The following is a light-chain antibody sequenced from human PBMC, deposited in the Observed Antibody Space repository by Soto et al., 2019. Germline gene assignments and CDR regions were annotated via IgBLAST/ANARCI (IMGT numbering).Light chain of an antibody. V-gene: IGKV1-5*01. Sequence: DIQMTQSPSTLSASVGDRVTITCRASQSISSWLAWYQQKPGKAPKLLIYDASSLESGVPSRFSGSGSGTEFTLTISSLQPDDFATYYCQQYNSYSPITFGGGTKADIK. CDR1: QSISSW. CDR2: DAS. J-gene: IGKJ4*01. CDR3: QQYNSYSPIT.